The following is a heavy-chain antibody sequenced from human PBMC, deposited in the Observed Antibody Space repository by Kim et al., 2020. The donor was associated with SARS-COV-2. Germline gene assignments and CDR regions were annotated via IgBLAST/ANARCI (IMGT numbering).Heavy chain of an antibody. J-gene: IGHJ4*02. CDR3: ATWGYNSGWRFDY. D-gene: IGHD6-19*01. V-gene: IGHV4-61*02. CDR1: GGSISSGSYY. CDR2: MYTSGST. Sequence: SETLSLTCTVSGGSISSGSYYWSWIRQPAGKGLEWIGRMYTSGSTNYNPSLKGRVTISVDSSKNQFFLKLSSVTAADTAVYYCATWGYNSGWRFDYWGQGTLVTVSS.